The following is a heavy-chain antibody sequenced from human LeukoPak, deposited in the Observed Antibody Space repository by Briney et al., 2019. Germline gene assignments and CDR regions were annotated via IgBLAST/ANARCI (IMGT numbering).Heavy chain of an antibody. CDR1: GYRFSNYW. CDR2: IYPGDSDT. J-gene: IGHJ4*02. Sequence: GESLKISCKGSGYRFSNYWIAWVRQMPGKGPEWMGIIYPGDSDTRYSPSFQGQVTISADKSISTAYLQWSSLKASDTAMYYCATTPSEYYFDYWGQGTLVTVSS. CDR3: ATTPSEYYFDY. V-gene: IGHV5-51*01. D-gene: IGHD6-6*01.